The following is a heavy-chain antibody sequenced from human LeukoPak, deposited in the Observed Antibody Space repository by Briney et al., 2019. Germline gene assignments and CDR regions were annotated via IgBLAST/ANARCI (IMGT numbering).Heavy chain of an antibody. Sequence: PSETLSLTCAVYGGSFSGYYWSWIRQPPGKGLEWIGEINHSGSTNYNPSLKSRVTISVDTSKNQFSLKLSSVTAADTAVYYCARGGGWTIFGVVPFGRPFDYWGQGTLVTVSS. CDR1: GGSFSGYY. CDR3: ARGGGWTIFGVVPFGRPFDY. J-gene: IGHJ4*02. CDR2: INHSGST. V-gene: IGHV4-34*01. D-gene: IGHD3-3*01.